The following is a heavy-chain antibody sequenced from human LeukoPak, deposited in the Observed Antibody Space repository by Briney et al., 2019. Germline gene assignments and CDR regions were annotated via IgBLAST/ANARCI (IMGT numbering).Heavy chain of an antibody. V-gene: IGHV3-23*01. CDR3: AREYGDY. Sequence: GASLRLSCAASGSTFSNYGMSWVRQAPGKGLEWVSGVGTGGVNTYHAESVKGRFTISRDNSKNTLFLQMNSLRAEDTAVYYCAREYGDYWGQGTLVTVSS. CDR1: GSTFSNYG. D-gene: IGHD3-10*01. CDR2: VGTGGVNT. J-gene: IGHJ4*02.